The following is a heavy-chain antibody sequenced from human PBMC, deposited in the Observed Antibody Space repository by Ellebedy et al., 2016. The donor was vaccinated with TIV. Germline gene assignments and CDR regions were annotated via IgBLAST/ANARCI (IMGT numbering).Heavy chain of an antibody. CDR3: ARDLTGYYDFSDGRMDV. J-gene: IGHJ6*02. V-gene: IGHV3-33*01. Sequence: GESLKISCAASGFTFSSYGMHWVRQAPGKGLEWVAVIWYDGSNKYYADSVKGRFTISRDNSKNTLYLQMNSLRAEDTAVYYCARDLTGYYDFSDGRMDVWGQGTTVTVSS. D-gene: IGHD3-3*01. CDR1: GFTFSSYG. CDR2: IWYDGSNK.